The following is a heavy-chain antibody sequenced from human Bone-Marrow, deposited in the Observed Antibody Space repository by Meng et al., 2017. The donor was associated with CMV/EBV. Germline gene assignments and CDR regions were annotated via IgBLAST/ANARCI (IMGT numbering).Heavy chain of an antibody. D-gene: IGHD6-6*01. Sequence: GGSLRLSCKGSGYSFTSYWIGWVRQMPGKGLEWMGIIYPGDSDTRYSPSFQGQVTISADKSISTAYLQWSSLKASDTAMYYCARSIAARPHPYYYYGMDVWGQGTTVPVSS. CDR2: IYPGDSDT. CDR1: GYSFTSYW. V-gene: IGHV5-51*01. CDR3: ARSIAARPHPYYYYGMDV. J-gene: IGHJ6*02.